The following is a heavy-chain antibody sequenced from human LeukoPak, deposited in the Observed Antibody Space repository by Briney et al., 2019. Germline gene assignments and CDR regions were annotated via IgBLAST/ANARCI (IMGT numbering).Heavy chain of an antibody. CDR3: ARDPKNCSGGSCYPFYLDY. CDR1: GYSFSGYF. J-gene: IGHJ4*02. V-gene: IGHV1-2*02. Sequence: ASVKVSCKASGYSFSGYFIHWVRQAPGQGLEWMGWIHPNSGGTNSAQKFQGRVTMSRDTSNNTAYMELSRLRSDDTAVYYCARDPKNCSGGSCYPFYLDYWGKGTLVTVSS. CDR2: IHPNSGGT. D-gene: IGHD2-15*01.